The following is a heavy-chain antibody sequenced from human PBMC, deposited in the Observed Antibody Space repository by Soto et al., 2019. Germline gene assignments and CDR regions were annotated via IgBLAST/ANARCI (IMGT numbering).Heavy chain of an antibody. Sequence: SETLSLTCTVSGGSISSYYWSWIRQPPGKGLEWIGYIYYSGSTNYNPSLKSRVTISVDTSKNQFSLKLSSVTAADTGAKYCARVEPPETGDTASAFDIGGQGTMVPVSP. CDR1: GGSISSYY. J-gene: IGHJ3*02. D-gene: IGHD5-18*01. V-gene: IGHV4-59*01. CDR3: ARVEPPETGDTASAFDI. CDR2: IYYSGST.